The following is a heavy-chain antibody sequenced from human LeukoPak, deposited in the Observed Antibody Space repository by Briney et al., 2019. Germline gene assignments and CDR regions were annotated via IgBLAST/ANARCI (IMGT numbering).Heavy chain of an antibody. CDR1: GGSFSGYY. Sequence: PSETLSLTCAVYGGSFSGYYWSWIRQPPGKGLEWIGEINHSGSTNYNPSLKSRVTISVDTSKNQFSLKLSSVTAADTAVYYCARGVLMATYYDFWSGYHDAFDIWGQGTMVTVSS. D-gene: IGHD3-3*01. CDR3: ARGVLMATYYDFWSGYHDAFDI. V-gene: IGHV4-34*01. J-gene: IGHJ3*02. CDR2: INHSGST.